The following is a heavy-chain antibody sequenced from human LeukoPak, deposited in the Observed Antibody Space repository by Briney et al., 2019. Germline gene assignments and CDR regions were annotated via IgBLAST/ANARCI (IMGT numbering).Heavy chain of an antibody. CDR1: GFTFTSYD. J-gene: IGHJ5*02. CDR2: MNPNTGDT. Sequence: ASVTVSCKASGFTFTSYDINWVRQDSGQGLEWMGWMNPNTGDTGYAQKFQGRVTMTRDISISTAYMELRGLRSEDTAIYYCVRDGEGVAISVNYWFDPWGQGTLVTVSS. CDR3: VRDGEGVAISVNYWFDP. V-gene: IGHV1-8*01. D-gene: IGHD3-10*01.